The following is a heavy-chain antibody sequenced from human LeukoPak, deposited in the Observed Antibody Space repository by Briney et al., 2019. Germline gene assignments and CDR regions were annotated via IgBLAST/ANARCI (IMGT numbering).Heavy chain of an antibody. Sequence: GGSLRLSCAASGFTFSSYEMNWVRQAPGKGLEWVSYISSSGSTIYYADSVKGRFTISRDNAKNSLYLQMNSLRAEDTAVYYCARIYDSSDYWGQGTLLTVSS. J-gene: IGHJ4*02. CDR1: GFTFSSYE. V-gene: IGHV3-48*03. CDR2: ISSSGSTI. D-gene: IGHD3-22*01. CDR3: ARIYDSSDY.